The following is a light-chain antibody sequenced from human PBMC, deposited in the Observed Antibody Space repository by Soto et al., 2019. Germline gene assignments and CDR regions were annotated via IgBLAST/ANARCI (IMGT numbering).Light chain of an antibody. CDR3: QQYGSSPPVR. V-gene: IGKV3-20*01. J-gene: IGKJ1*01. CDR1: QSVGNY. Sequence: EIVLTQSPATLSLSRGERATLSCRASQSVGNYLAWFQHKPGQAPRLLIYDASNRATGIPARFSGSGSGTDFTLTISRLEPEDFAVYYCQQYGSSPPVRFGRGTRVDIK. CDR2: DAS.